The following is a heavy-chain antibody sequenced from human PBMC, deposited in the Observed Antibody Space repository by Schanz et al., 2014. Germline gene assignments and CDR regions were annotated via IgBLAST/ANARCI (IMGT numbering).Heavy chain of an antibody. V-gene: IGHV3-30-3*02. CDR2: ISNDGSDE. CDR3: AKDGVPSPWVCFGGYCYSGGADY. Sequence: QVQLVESGGGVVQPGRSLRLSCAASGFTFSRYAMHWVRQAPGKGLEWVAVISNDGSDEHYADSVKGRFTISRDNSKNTLYLQLNSLTAEDTAVYYCAKDGVPSPWVCFGGYCYSGGADYWGQGTLVTVSS. CDR1: GFTFSRYA. J-gene: IGHJ4*02. D-gene: IGHD2-21*02.